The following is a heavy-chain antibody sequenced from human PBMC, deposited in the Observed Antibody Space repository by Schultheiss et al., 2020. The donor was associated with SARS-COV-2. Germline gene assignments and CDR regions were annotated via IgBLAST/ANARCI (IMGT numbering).Heavy chain of an antibody. Sequence: SVKVSCKASGYAFIGYYMHWVRQAPGQGLEWMGRIIPILGIANYAQKFQERVTITRDMSTSTAYMELSSLRSEDTAVYYCAAGHYDLCMDVWGQGTTVTVSS. V-gene: IGHV1-69*02. CDR1: GYAFIGYY. J-gene: IGHJ6*02. D-gene: IGHD3-3*01. CDR3: AAGHYDLCMDV. CDR2: IIPILGIA.